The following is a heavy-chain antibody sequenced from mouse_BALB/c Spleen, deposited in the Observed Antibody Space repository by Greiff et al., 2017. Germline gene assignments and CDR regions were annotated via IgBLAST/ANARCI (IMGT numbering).Heavy chain of an antibody. D-gene: IGHD3-3*01. V-gene: IGHV1-69*02. CDR3: TRGDPAWFAY. Sequence: QVQLQQPRAELVRPGASVKLSCKASGYTFTSYWINWVKQRPGQGLEWIGNIYPSDSYTNYNQKFKDKATLTVDKSSSTAYMQLSSPTSEDSAVYYCTRGDPAWFAYWGQGTLVTVSA. J-gene: IGHJ3*01. CDR1: GYTFTSYW. CDR2: IYPSDSYT.